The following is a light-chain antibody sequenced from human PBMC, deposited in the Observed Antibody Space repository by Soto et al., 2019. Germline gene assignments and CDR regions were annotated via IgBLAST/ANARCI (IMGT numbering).Light chain of an antibody. J-gene: IGLJ1*01. CDR1: SNDIGGSDF. CDR3: NACTRTNTYV. CDR2: DLI. Sequence: QSALTQPASVSGSPGQSITISCTGTSNDIGGSDFVSWYQQHPGKAPKLIIYDLINRPSGVPNRFSGSKSGNTASLTISGLQAEDEADYYCNACTRTNTYVFGTGTQLTVL. V-gene: IGLV2-14*03.